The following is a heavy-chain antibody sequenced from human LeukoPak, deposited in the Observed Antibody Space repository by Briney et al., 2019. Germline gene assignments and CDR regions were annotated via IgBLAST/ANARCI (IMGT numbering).Heavy chain of an antibody. CDR3: ARGGYSYAGDFDY. J-gene: IGHJ4*02. CDR2: ISSSSSTI. Sequence: GGSLRLSCAASGFTFSDYYMSWIRQAPGKGLEWVSYISSSSSTIHYADSVKGRFTISRDNAKNSLYLQMNGLSAEDTAVYYCARGGYSYAGDFDYWGQGTLVTVSS. CDR1: GFTFSDYY. V-gene: IGHV3-11*01. D-gene: IGHD5-18*01.